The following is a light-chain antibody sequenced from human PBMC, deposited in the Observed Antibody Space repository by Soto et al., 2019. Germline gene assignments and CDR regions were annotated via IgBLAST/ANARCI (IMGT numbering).Light chain of an antibody. CDR1: QSVSNN. V-gene: IGKV3-15*01. CDR3: QQYNNWWT. Sequence: EIVMTQSPATLSVSPGARATLSCRASQSVSNNLAWYQKKPGQAPRLLIYGAFTRATGIPARFSGSGSGTEFTLTISSLQSEDFAFYYCQQYNNWWTFGHGTRVDIK. J-gene: IGKJ1*01. CDR2: GAF.